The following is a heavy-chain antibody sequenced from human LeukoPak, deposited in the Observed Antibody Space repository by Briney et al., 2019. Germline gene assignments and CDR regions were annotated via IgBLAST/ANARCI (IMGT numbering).Heavy chain of an antibody. CDR1: GFTFSNAW. J-gene: IGHJ4*02. CDR3: TSHYYGSGSLDY. D-gene: IGHD3-10*01. Sequence: GGSLRLSCAASGFTFSNAWMSWVRQAPGKGLGWVGRIKSKTDGGTTDYAAPVKGRFTISRDDSKNTLYLQMNSLKTEDTAVYYCTSHYYGSGSLDYWGQGTLVTVSS. V-gene: IGHV3-15*01. CDR2: IKSKTDGGTT.